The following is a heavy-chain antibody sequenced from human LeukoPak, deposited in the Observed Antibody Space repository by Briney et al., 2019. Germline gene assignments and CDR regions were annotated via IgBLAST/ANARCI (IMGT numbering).Heavy chain of an antibody. Sequence: PGGSLRLSCAASGFTVSTNYMSWVRQAPGKGLEWVSLIYSGGITQYADSVKGRFTISRDNSKNTLYLQMTSLRAEDTAVYHCARDGYYDSSGYRKRDGFDIWGQGTLVTVSS. V-gene: IGHV3-66*01. CDR3: ARDGYYDSSGYRKRDGFDI. CDR2: IYSGGIT. J-gene: IGHJ3*02. CDR1: GFTVSTNY. D-gene: IGHD3-22*01.